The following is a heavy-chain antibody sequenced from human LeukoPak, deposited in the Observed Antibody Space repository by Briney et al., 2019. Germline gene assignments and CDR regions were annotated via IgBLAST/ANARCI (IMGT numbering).Heavy chain of an antibody. J-gene: IGHJ4*02. CDR3: ATDLAYCGGDCYSPFDY. CDR2: FDPEDVET. CDR1: GYTFTGYY. Sequence: ASVTVSCKASGYTFTGYYMHWVRQAPGKGLEWMGGFDPEDVETIYAQKFQGRVTMTEDTSTDTAYMELSSLRSEDTAVYYCATDLAYCGGDCYSPFDYWGQGTLVTVSS. V-gene: IGHV1-24*01. D-gene: IGHD2-21*02.